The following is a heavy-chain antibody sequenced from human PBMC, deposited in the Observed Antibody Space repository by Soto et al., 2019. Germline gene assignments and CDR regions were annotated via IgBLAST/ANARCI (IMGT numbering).Heavy chain of an antibody. CDR1: GGSISSYY. Sequence: SETLSLTCTVSGGSISSYYWSWIRQPPGKGLEWIGYIYYSGSTNYNPSLKSRVTISVDTSKNQFSLKLSSVTAADTAMYYCARTVTYYDFWSGYPHYYYYMDVWGKGTTVTVSS. V-gene: IGHV4-59*08. D-gene: IGHD3-3*01. J-gene: IGHJ6*03. CDR2: IYYSGST. CDR3: ARTVTYYDFWSGYPHYYYYMDV.